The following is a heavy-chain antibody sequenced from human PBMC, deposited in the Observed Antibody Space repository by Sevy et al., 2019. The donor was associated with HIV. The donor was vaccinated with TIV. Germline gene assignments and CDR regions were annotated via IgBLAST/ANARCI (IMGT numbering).Heavy chain of an antibody. D-gene: IGHD3-22*01. CDR1: GYTFTSYG. CDR2: ISAYNGNT. J-gene: IGHJ4*02. CDR3: AGVGSYYYDSSGYSFDY. V-gene: IGHV1-18*01. Sequence: ASVKVSCKASGYTFTSYGISWVRQAPGQGLEWMGWISAYNGNTNYAQKLQGRVTMTTDTSTSTAYMELRSLRSDDTAVYYCAGVGSYYYDSSGYSFDYWGQGTLVTVSS.